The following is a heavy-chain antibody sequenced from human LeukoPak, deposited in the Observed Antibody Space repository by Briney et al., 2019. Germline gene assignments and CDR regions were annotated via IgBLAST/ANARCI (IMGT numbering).Heavy chain of an antibody. V-gene: IGHV4-39*01. J-gene: IGHJ4*02. CDR1: GGSISSSSYY. Sequence: PSETLSLTCTVSGGSISSSSYYWGWIRQPPGKGLEWIGSIYHSGSTYYNPSLKSRVTISVDTSKNQFSLKLSSVTAADTAVYYCARQPGYSYGVYYFDYWGQGTLVTVSS. D-gene: IGHD5-18*01. CDR3: ARQPGYSYGVYYFDY. CDR2: IYHSGST.